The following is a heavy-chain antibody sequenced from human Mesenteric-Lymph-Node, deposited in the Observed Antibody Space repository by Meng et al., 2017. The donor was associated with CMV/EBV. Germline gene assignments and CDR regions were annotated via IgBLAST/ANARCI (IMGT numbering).Heavy chain of an antibody. J-gene: IGHJ4*02. CDR3: AKDGRGYSPYYFDS. CDR1: GFTFSTYA. Sequence: GESLKISCAASGFTFSTYAMNRVRQAPGKGLEWVSALSGSGINTYYADSVKGRFTISRDNSKNTLYLQMSSLRAEDTAVYYCAKDGRGYSPYYFDSWGQGTLVTVSS. CDR2: LSGSGINT. V-gene: IGHV3-23*01. D-gene: IGHD5-18*01.